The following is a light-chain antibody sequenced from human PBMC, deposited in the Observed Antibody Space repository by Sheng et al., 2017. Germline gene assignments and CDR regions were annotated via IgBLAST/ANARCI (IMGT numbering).Light chain of an antibody. Sequence: EIVLTQFPGTLSLSPGERVTLSCRASQSVSSNYLAWYQQKPGQAPRLLIYGASSRATVIPDRFSGSGSGTDFTLTINRLEPEDFAVYFCQQIGSSPGLTFGGGTKVEIK. CDR2: GAS. CDR1: QSVSSNY. V-gene: IGKV3-20*01. J-gene: IGKJ4*01. CDR3: QQIGSSPGLT.